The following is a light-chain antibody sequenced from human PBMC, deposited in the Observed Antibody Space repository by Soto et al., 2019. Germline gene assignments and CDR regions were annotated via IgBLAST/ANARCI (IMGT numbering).Light chain of an antibody. Sequence: DIQMTQSTSSLSASVGDRVTITCRASQGIGNDLGWYQQKPGKAPKRLIYAASSLPSGVPSRFSGSGSGTEFTLTISSLQPEDFATYYCLQHHSYPFTFGPGTKVDIK. CDR1: QGIGND. CDR3: LQHHSYPFT. CDR2: AAS. V-gene: IGKV1-17*01. J-gene: IGKJ3*01.